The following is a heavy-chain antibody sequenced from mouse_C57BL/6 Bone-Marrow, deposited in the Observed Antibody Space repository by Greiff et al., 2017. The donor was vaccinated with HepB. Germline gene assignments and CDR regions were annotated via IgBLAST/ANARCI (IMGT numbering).Heavy chain of an antibody. CDR3: ARIPYYYYGSPFDY. CDR1: GYTFTSYG. CDR2: IYPRSGNT. D-gene: IGHD1-1*01. J-gene: IGHJ2*01. Sequence: VQLQESGAELARPGASVKLSCKASGYTFTSYGISWVKQRTGQGLEWIGEIYPRSGNTYYNEKFKGKATLTADKSSSTAYMELRSLTSEDSAVYFCARIPYYYYGSPFDYWGQGTTLTVSS. V-gene: IGHV1-81*01.